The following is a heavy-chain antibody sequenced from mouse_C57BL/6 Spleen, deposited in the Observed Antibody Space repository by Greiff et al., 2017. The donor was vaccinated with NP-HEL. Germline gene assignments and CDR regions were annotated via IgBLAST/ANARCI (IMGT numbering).Heavy chain of an antibody. CDR1: GFTFTDYY. CDR3: ATTVVALDAMDY. J-gene: IGHJ4*01. D-gene: IGHD1-1*01. CDR2: IRNKANGYTT. V-gene: IGHV7-3*01. Sequence: EVMLVESGGGLVQPGGSLSLSCAASGFTFTDYYMSWVRQPPGKALEWLGFIRNKANGYTTEYSASVKGRFTISRDNSQSILYLQMNALRAEDSATYYCATTVVALDAMDYWGQGTSVTVSS.